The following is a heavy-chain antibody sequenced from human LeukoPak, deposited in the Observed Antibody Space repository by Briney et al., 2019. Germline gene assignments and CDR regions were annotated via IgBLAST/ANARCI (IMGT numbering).Heavy chain of an antibody. V-gene: IGHV3-7*05. Sequence: GGSLRLSCAASGFTFSTYWMSWVRQAPGRGLELVANIKQDGSGKYYVDSVKGRFTISRDNAKNSLYLEMNSLRAEDTAVYYCARALVGDGASAYWGQGTLVTVSS. J-gene: IGHJ4*02. CDR2: IKQDGSGK. CDR1: GFTFSTYW. CDR3: ARALVGDGASAY. D-gene: IGHD4/OR15-4a*01.